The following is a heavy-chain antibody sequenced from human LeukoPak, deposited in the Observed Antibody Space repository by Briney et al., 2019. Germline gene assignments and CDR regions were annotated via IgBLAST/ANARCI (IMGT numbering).Heavy chain of an antibody. D-gene: IGHD5-24*01. Sequence: GRSLRLSCAASGFTFSSYAMHWVRQAPGKGLEWVAVISYDGSNKYYADSVKGRFTISRDNSKNTLYLQMNSLRAEDTAVYYCAKREMATSEGFDYWGQGTLVTVSS. CDR2: ISYDGSNK. CDR1: GFTFSSYA. J-gene: IGHJ4*02. V-gene: IGHV3-30-3*02. CDR3: AKREMATSEGFDY.